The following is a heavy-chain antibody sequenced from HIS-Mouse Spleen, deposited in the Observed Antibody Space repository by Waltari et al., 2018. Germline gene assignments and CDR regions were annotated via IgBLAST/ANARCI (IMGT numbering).Heavy chain of an antibody. V-gene: IGHV4-39*07. CDR1: GGSISSSRYY. Sequence: QLQLQESGPGLVKPSETLSLTCTVSGGSISSSRYYWGWIRQPPGTWLEWIGSIYYSGSTYYNPSLKSRVTISVDTSKNQFSLKLSSVTAADTAVYYCAREIPYSSSWYDWYFDLWGRGTLVTVSS. D-gene: IGHD6-13*01. CDR3: AREIPYSSSWYDWYFDL. CDR2: IYYSGST. J-gene: IGHJ2*01.